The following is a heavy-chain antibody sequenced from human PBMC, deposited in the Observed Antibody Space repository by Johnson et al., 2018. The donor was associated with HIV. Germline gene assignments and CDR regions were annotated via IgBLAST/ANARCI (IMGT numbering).Heavy chain of an antibody. J-gene: IGHJ3*02. CDR3: VRRFYDSSAFDI. CDR2: ISYDGSNK. V-gene: IGHV3-30-3*01. D-gene: IGHD3-22*01. CDR1: GFTFSSFS. Sequence: QVQLVESGGGVVQPGTSLRLSCAASGFTFSSFSMHWVRQAPGKGLEWMAFISYDGSNKYFTDSVRGRFTISRDNSKNTLFLQMNSLRADDTAVYYCVRRFYDSSAFDIWGQGTLVTVSS.